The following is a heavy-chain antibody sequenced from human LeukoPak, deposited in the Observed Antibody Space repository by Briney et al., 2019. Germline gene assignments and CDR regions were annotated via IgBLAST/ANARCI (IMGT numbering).Heavy chain of an antibody. D-gene: IGHD3-10*01. CDR3: ARIRITMVRGVIRGANWFDP. CDR2: IYPGDSDT. Sequence: HGESLKISCKGSGYSFTSYWIGWVRQMPGKGLEWMGIIYPGDSDTRYSPSFQGQVTISADKSISTAYLQWSGLKASDTAMYYCARIRITMVRGVIRGANWFDPWGQGTLVTVSS. J-gene: IGHJ5*02. CDR1: GYSFTSYW. V-gene: IGHV5-51*01.